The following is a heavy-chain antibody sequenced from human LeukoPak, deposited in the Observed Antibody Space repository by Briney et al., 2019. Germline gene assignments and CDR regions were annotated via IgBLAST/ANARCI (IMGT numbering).Heavy chain of an antibody. CDR1: GYTFTSYG. D-gene: IGHD3-10*01. J-gene: IGHJ4*02. Sequence: ASVKVSCKASGYTFTSYGISWVRQAPGQGLEWMGWISAYNGNTNYAQKLQGRVTMTTDTSTSTAYMELRSLRSDDTAVYYCARDLPRVTMVREVNDYWGQGTLVTVSS. CDR3: ARDLPRVTMVREVNDY. CDR2: ISAYNGNT. V-gene: IGHV1-18*01.